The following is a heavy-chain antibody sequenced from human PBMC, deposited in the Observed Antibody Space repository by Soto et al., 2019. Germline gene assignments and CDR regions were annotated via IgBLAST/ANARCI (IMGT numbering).Heavy chain of an antibody. CDR3: ARMATYGTLNWFDP. CDR2: MNPNSANT. Sequence: QVQLVQSGAEVQRPGASVKVSCRASGYAFGDYDISWVRQAPGQGLEWMGWMNPNSANTGYAQKFKGRVSMTRDMSISTAYMELSRLRPEDTAIYYCARMATYGTLNWFDPWGQGARVTVSS. J-gene: IGHJ5*02. D-gene: IGHD1-1*01. CDR1: GYAFGDYD. V-gene: IGHV1-8*01.